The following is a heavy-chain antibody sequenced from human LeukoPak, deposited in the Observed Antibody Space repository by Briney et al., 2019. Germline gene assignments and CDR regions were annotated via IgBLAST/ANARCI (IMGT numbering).Heavy chain of an antibody. J-gene: IGHJ4*02. D-gene: IGHD5-12*01. Sequence: GGSLRLSCAASGYTFDDYAMYWVRQAPGKGLEWVSGISWNSGSIRYADSVKGRFTISRDNAKNSLYLQMNSLRAEDTALYYCARAHSGYAVDYWGQGTLVTVSS. CDR2: ISWNSGSI. CDR1: GYTFDDYA. CDR3: ARAHSGYAVDY. V-gene: IGHV3-9*01.